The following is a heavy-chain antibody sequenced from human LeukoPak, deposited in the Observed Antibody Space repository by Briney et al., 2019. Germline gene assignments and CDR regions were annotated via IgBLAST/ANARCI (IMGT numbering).Heavy chain of an antibody. CDR3: ARRISVEDFWSGYEAAGLVY. Sequence: GASVKVSCKASGYTFTSYGISWVRQAPGQGLEWMGWIGTYNGNTNYAQKLQGRVTMTTDTSTNTAYMELRSLRSDDTAVYYCARRISVEDFWSGYEAAGLVYWGQGTLVTVSS. CDR2: IGTYNGNT. CDR1: GYTFTSYG. V-gene: IGHV1-18*01. D-gene: IGHD3-3*01. J-gene: IGHJ4*02.